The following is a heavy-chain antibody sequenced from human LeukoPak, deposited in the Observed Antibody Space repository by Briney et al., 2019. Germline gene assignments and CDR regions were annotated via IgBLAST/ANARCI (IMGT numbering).Heavy chain of an antibody. D-gene: IGHD2-2*01. CDR2: IYYSGST. Sequence: PSETLSLTCTVSGGSISSSSYYWGWIRQPPGKGLEWIGSIYYSGSTYYNPSLKSRVTISVDTSKNQFSLKLSSVTAADTAVYYCASGDIVVVPAATDYWGQGTLVTVSS. J-gene: IGHJ4*02. CDR1: GGSISSSSYY. CDR3: ASGDIVVVPAATDY. V-gene: IGHV4-39*01.